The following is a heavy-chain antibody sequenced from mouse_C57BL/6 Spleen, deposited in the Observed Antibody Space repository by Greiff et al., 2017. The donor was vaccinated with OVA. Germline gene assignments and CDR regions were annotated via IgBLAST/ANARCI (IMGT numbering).Heavy chain of an antibody. CDR1: GYSFTGYF. J-gene: IGHJ4*01. V-gene: IGHV1-20*01. CDR2: INPYNGDT. CDR3: ARSRYYGSSYAMDY. Sequence: VQLKESGPELVKPGDSVKISCKASGYSFTGYFMNWVMQSHGKSLEWIGRINPYNGDTFYNQKFKGKATLTVDKSSSTAHMELRSLTSEDSAVYYCARSRYYGSSYAMDYWGQGTSVTVSS. D-gene: IGHD1-1*01.